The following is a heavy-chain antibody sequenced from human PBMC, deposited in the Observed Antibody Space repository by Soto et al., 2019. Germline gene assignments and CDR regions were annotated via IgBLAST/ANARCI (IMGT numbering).Heavy chain of an antibody. D-gene: IGHD6-19*01. CDR3: ARRHLAVAVSPWFDP. Sequence: QVTLKESGPVLVKPTETLTLRCTVSGLSISDSEMGVSWIRQPPGKALEWLAHIDSSGEKSYRTFLKSRLTTAKETSKSQIVLIMTNMDPADTGTYYCARRHLAVAVSPWFDPWGQGILVTVSS. CDR1: GLSISDSEMG. CDR2: IDSSGEK. V-gene: IGHV2-26*01. J-gene: IGHJ5*02.